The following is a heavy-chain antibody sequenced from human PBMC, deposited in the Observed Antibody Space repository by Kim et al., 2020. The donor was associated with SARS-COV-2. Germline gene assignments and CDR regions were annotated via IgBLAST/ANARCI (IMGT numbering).Heavy chain of an antibody. D-gene: IGHD2-21*01. Sequence: SETLSLTCTVSGGSISGYYWSWIRQPPGKGLEWIAYIYYSGSTNYNPSLKSRVTISVDTPKNQFSLKLSSVTAADTAIYYCAREIGDPGGIVDLWGQGTLVTVSS. CDR2: IYYSGST. CDR1: GGSISGYY. CDR3: AREIGDPGGIVDL. V-gene: IGHV4-59*13. J-gene: IGHJ5*02.